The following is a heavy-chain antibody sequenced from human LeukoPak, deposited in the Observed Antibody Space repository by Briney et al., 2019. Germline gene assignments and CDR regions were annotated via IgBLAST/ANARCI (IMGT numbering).Heavy chain of an antibody. CDR1: GFTLSSYA. V-gene: IGHV3-23*01. J-gene: IGHJ4*02. D-gene: IGHD3-3*01. CDR3: NTIFGVVINDRFDY. Sequence: GGSLGLSCAASGFTLSSYAMSWVRQAPGKGLEWVSAISGSGGSTYYADSVKGRFTISRDNSKNTLYLQMNSLRAEDTAVYYCNTIFGVVINDRFDYWGQGTLVTVSS. CDR2: ISGSGGST.